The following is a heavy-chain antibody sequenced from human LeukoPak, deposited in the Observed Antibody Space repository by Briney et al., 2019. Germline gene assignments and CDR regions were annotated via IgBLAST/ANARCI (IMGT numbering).Heavy chain of an antibody. CDR3: ARGKDGSGSYYDGNWFDP. D-gene: IGHD3-10*01. CDR2: IYHSGST. J-gene: IGHJ5*02. CDR1: GGSISSGGYS. V-gene: IGHV4-30-2*01. Sequence: SETLSLTCAVSGGSISSGGYSWSWTRQPPGKGLEWIGYIYHSGSTYYNPSLRSRVTISVDRSKNQFSLKLSSVTAADTAVYYCARGKDGSGSYYDGNWFDPWGQGTLVTVSS.